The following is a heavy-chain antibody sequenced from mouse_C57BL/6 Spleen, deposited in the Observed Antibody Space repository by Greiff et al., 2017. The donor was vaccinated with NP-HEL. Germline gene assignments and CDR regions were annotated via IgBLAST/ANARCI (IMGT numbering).Heavy chain of an antibody. Sequence: EVQLQQSGPELVKPGASVKISCKASGYTFTDYYMNWVKQSHGKSLEWIGDINPNNGGTSYNQKFKGKATLTVDKSSSTAYMELRSLTSEDSAVYYCARRRYYYGSSRDWYFDVWGTGTTVTVSS. J-gene: IGHJ1*03. D-gene: IGHD1-1*01. CDR3: ARRRYYYGSSRDWYFDV. V-gene: IGHV1-26*01. CDR2: INPNNGGT. CDR1: GYTFTDYY.